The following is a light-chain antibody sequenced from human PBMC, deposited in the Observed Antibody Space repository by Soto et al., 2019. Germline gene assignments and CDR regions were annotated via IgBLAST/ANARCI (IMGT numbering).Light chain of an antibody. J-gene: IGLJ1*01. CDR1: SSDVGGYNY. CDR2: EVN. Sequence: QSALTQPASVSGAPGQSITISCTGTSSDVGGYNYVSWYQQHPGKAPKLMIYEVNNRPSGVSNRFSGSKSGNTASLTISGLQAEYEADYYCSSYTSSSTLYVFGTGTKVTVL. CDR3: SSYTSSSTLYV. V-gene: IGLV2-14*01.